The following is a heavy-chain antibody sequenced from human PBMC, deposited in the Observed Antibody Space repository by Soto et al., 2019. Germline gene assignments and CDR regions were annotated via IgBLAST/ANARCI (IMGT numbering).Heavy chain of an antibody. Sequence: ASVKVSCKASGYTFTGYYMHWVRQAPGQGLEWMGWINPNSGGTNHAQKFQGRVTMTRDTSISTAYMELSRLRSDDTAVYYCARVKMGVGAIAPYYYYGMDVWGQGTTVTVSS. CDR3: ARVKMGVGAIAPYYYYGMDV. J-gene: IGHJ6*02. CDR1: GYTFTGYY. V-gene: IGHV1-2*02. D-gene: IGHD1-26*01. CDR2: INPNSGGT.